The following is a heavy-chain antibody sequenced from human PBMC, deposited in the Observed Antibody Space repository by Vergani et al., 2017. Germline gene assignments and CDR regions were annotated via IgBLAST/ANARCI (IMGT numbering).Heavy chain of an antibody. CDR1: GGSISSYY. J-gene: IGHJ6*03. V-gene: IGHV4-59*01. D-gene: IGHD3-3*01. CDR2: IYYSGST. Sequence: QVQLQESGPGLVKPSETLSLTCTVSGGSISSYYWSWIRQPPGKGLEWIGYIYYSGSTNYNPSLKSRVTISVDTSKNQFSLKLSSVTAADTAVYYCARGLRKYDFWSGYCTDYYXMDVWGKGTTVTVSS. CDR3: ARGLRKYDFWSGYCTDYYXMDV.